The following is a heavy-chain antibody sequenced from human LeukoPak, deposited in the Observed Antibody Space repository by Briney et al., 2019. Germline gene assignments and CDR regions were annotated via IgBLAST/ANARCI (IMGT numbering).Heavy chain of an antibody. J-gene: IGHJ4*02. D-gene: IGHD5-18*01. CDR2: INHSGST. Sequence: SETLSLTCAVYGGSFSGYYWSWIRQPPGKGLEWIGEINHSGSTNYNPSLKSRVTISVDTSKNQFSLKLSSVTAADTAVYYCARGGYVTFDYWGQGTLVTLSS. V-gene: IGHV4-34*01. CDR3: ARGGYVTFDY. CDR1: GGSFSGYY.